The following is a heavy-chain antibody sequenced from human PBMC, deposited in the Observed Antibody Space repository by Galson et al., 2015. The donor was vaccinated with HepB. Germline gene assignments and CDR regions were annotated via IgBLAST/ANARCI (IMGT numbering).Heavy chain of an antibody. CDR2: IRSQTNNHAT. V-gene: IGHV3-73*01. CDR3: TTSTSSGGVY. D-gene: IGHD6-6*01. J-gene: IGHJ4*02. CDR1: GFTFSASA. Sequence: SLRLSCAASGFTFSASAIYWVRQASGKGLEWVGRIRSQTNNHATAYAASVKGRFTISRDDSKNTAYLQMNSLKTEDTAVYYCTTSTSSGGVYWGQGTLVTVSS.